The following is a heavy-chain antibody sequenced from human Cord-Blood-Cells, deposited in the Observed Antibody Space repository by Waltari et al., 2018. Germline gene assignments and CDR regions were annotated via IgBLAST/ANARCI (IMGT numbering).Heavy chain of an antibody. CDR1: RFTFSSYG. J-gene: IGHJ5*02. Sequence: QVQLVESGGGVVQPGSSLRLSCAASRFTFSSYGLHWVRQAPGKGMEWVAVIWYDGSNKYYAGSVKGRFTISRDNSKNTLYLQMNSLRAEDTAVYYCARDMYSSSWYWFDPWGQGTLVTVSS. D-gene: IGHD6-13*01. CDR3: ARDMYSSSWYWFDP. V-gene: IGHV3-33*01. CDR2: IWYDGSNK.